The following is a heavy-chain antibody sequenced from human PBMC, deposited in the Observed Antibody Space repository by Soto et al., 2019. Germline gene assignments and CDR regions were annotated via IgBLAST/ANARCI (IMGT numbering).Heavy chain of an antibody. V-gene: IGHV4-4*02. D-gene: IGHD3-22*01. CDR3: ARVGYYYDSSGYYYFDY. CDR1: GGSISSSNW. CDR2: IYHSGST. Sequence: SETLSLTXAVSGGSISSSNWWSWVRQPPGEGLEWIGEIYHSGSTNYNPSLKSRVTISVDKSKNQFSLKLSSVTAADTAVYYCARVGYYYDSSGYYYFDYWGQGTLVTVSS. J-gene: IGHJ4*02.